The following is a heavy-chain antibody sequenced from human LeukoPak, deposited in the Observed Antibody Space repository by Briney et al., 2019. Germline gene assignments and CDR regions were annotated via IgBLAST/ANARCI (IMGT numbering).Heavy chain of an antibody. CDR2: IYHSGST. CDR3: ARVREWPMDAFDI. CDR1: GYSISSGYY. V-gene: IGHV4-38-2*02. Sequence: SETLSLTCTVSGYSISSGYYWGWIRQPPGKGLEWIGSIYHSGSTYYNPSLKSRVTTSVDTSKNQFSLKLSSVTAADTAVYYCARVREWPMDAFDIWGQGTTVTVSS. J-gene: IGHJ3*02. D-gene: IGHD3-3*01.